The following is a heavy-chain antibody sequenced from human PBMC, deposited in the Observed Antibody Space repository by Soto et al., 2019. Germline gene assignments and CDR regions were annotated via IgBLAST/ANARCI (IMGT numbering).Heavy chain of an antibody. Sequence: QVQLVQSGAEVKKPGSSVKVSCKASGGTCSSYTISWVRQAPGQGLEWMGRIIPILGIANYAQKFQGRVTVTADKSTSTAYIELSSLRSEDTAVYYCAREGPPFGYCSSTSCYDDYWGQGTLVTVSS. CDR3: AREGPPFGYCSSTSCYDDY. D-gene: IGHD2-2*01. J-gene: IGHJ4*02. CDR1: GGTCSSYT. CDR2: IIPILGIA. V-gene: IGHV1-69*08.